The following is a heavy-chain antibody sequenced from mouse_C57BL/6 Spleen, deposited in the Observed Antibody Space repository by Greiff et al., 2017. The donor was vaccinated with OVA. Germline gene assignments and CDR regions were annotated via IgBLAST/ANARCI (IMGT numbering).Heavy chain of an antibody. Sequence: QVQLQQSGAELVRPGASVTLSCKASGYTFTDYEMHWVKQTPVHGLEWIGAIDPETGGTAYNQKFKGKAILTADKSSSTAYMELRSLTSEDSAVYYCTRSLPYSNYVYFDYWGQGTTLTVSS. V-gene: IGHV1-15*01. D-gene: IGHD2-5*01. CDR3: TRSLPYSNYVYFDY. CDR1: GYTFTDYE. CDR2: IDPETGGT. J-gene: IGHJ2*01.